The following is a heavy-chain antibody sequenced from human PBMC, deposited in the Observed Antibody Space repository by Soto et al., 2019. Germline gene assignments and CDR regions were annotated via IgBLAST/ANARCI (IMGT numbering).Heavy chain of an antibody. CDR1: GGSISSGDYY. J-gene: IGHJ4*02. D-gene: IGHD4-17*01. Sequence: QVQLQESGPGLVKPSQTLSLTCTVSGGSISSGDYYWSWIRQPPGKGLEWIGYIYYSGSTYYNPSLKRRVTISVDTSKNQFSLKLSYVIAADTAVYYCAFYGATSVYFDYWGQGTLVTVSS. CDR2: IYYSGST. CDR3: AFYGATSVYFDY. V-gene: IGHV4-30-4*01.